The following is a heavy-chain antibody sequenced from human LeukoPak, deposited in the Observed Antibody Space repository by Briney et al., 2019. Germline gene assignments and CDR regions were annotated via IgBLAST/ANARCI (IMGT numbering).Heavy chain of an antibody. D-gene: IGHD6-25*01. V-gene: IGHV3-48*01. CDR3: ARFTAGGSYYYYMDV. Sequence: GGSLRLSCAASGFTFSSYTMNWVRQPPGKGLEWVSNIGTSSTTIYYADSVKGRFTISRDNAKNSLYLQMNSLRADDTAVYYCARFTAGGSYYYYMDVWGKGTTVTVSS. CDR1: GFTFSSYT. J-gene: IGHJ6*03. CDR2: IGTSSTTI.